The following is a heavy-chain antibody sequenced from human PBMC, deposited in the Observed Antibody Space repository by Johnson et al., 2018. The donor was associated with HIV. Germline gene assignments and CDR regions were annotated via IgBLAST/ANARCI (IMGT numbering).Heavy chain of an antibody. J-gene: IGHJ3*02. Sequence: VQLVESGGGLVQPGRSLRLSCAASGFTFDDYAMHWVRQAPGKGLEWVSGISWNSGSIGYADSVKGRFTISRDNAKNSLYLQMNSLRAEDTALYYCARVPSTAAADSKDAFEIWGQGTMVTVSS. CDR2: ISWNSGSI. V-gene: IGHV3-9*01. CDR3: ARVPSTAAADSKDAFEI. CDR1: GFTFDDYA. D-gene: IGHD6-13*01.